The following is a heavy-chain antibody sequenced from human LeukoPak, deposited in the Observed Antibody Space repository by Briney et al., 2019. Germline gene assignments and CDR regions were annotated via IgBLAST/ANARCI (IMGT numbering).Heavy chain of an antibody. CDR3: ARAIAVAGERTTFDY. Sequence: SGTLSLTCAVSGGSISSSNWWSWVRQPPGKGLEWIGEIYHSGSTNYNPSLKSRVTISVDKSKNQFSLKLSSVTAADTAVYYCARAIAVAGERTTFDYWGQGTLVTVSS. CDR2: IYHSGST. D-gene: IGHD6-19*01. V-gene: IGHV4-4*02. J-gene: IGHJ4*02. CDR1: GGSISSSNW.